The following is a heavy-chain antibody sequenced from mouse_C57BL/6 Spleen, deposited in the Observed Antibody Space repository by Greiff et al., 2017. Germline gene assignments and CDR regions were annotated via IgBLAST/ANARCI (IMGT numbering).Heavy chain of an antibody. CDR2: IDPSDSYT. CDR3: ARRYDYDAMDY. Sequence: QVQLKQSGAELVRPGTSVKLSCKASGYTFTSYWMHWVKQRPGQGLEWIGVIDPSDSYTNYNQKFKGKATLTVDTSSSTAYMQLSSLTSEDSAVYYCARRYDYDAMDYWGQGTSVTVSS. D-gene: IGHD1-1*02. CDR1: GYTFTSYW. J-gene: IGHJ4*01. V-gene: IGHV1-59*01.